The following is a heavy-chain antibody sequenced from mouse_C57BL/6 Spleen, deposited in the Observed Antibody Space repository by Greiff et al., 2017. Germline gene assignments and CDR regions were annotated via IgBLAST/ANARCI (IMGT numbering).Heavy chain of an antibody. CDR3: VRHGHGNYRYWYFDV. V-gene: IGHV10-1*01. D-gene: IGHD2-1*01. J-gene: IGHJ1*03. CDR2: IRSKSNNYAT. Sequence: EVQLVESGGGLVQPKGSLKLSCAASGFSFNTYAMNWVRQAPGKGLEWVARIRSKSNNYATYYADSVKDRFTISRDDSESMLYLQMNNLKTEDTAMYYCVRHGHGNYRYWYFDVWGTGTTVTVSS. CDR1: GFSFNTYA.